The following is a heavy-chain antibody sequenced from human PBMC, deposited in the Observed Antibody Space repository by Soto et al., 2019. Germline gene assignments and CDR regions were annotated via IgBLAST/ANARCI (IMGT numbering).Heavy chain of an antibody. J-gene: IGHJ5*02. CDR1: GGSISIYY. CDR2: IYYSGST. V-gene: IGHV4-59*01. CDR3: ARDRSSVGDWWFDP. Sequence: SETLSLTCTVSGGSISIYYWSWIRQPPGKGLEWIGYIYYSGSTNYNPSLKSRVTISVDTSKNQFSLKLSSVTAADTALYYCARDRSSVGDWWFDPWGQGTMVTVSS. D-gene: IGHD3-10*01.